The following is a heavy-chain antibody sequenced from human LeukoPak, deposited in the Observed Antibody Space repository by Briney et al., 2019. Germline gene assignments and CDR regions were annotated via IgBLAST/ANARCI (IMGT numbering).Heavy chain of an antibody. CDR2: ISGSGSDT. CDR1: GFIFSDYY. V-gene: IGHV3-11*06. Sequence: GGSLRLSCAASGFIFSDYYMTWIRQAPGKGLEWLSYISGSGSDTNYADSVKGRFTTSRDNAKNSLYLQMNSLRAEDTAVYYCARVGSIAAAGTPDYWGPGTLVTVSS. D-gene: IGHD6-13*01. J-gene: IGHJ4*02. CDR3: ARVGSIAAAGTPDY.